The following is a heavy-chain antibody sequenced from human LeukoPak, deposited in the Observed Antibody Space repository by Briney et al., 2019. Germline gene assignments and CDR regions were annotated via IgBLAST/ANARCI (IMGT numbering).Heavy chain of an antibody. CDR1: GFTFTTYA. D-gene: IGHD3-9*01. CDR2: ISGSGGST. J-gene: IGHJ4*02. Sequence: PGGSLRLSCAASGFTFTTYAMNWVRQAPGKGLEWVSAISGSGGSTYYADSVKGRFTISRDNSKNTLYLQMNSLRAEDTAVYYCAKGGGVYGILTGYYFDYWGQGTLVTVSS. V-gene: IGHV3-23*01. CDR3: AKGGGVYGILTGYYFDY.